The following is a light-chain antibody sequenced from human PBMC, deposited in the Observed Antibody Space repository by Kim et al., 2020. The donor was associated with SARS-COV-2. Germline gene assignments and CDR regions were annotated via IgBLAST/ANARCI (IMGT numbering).Light chain of an antibody. Sequence: SSELTQDPAVSVALGQTVRITCQGVSLRSYYASWYQQKPGQAPVLVIYGKNNRPSGIPDQFSGSSSGNTASLTITGAQAEDEADYYCNSRDSSGSHVVFG. J-gene: IGLJ2*01. CDR1: SLRSYY. CDR3: NSRDSSGSHVV. CDR2: GKN. V-gene: IGLV3-19*01.